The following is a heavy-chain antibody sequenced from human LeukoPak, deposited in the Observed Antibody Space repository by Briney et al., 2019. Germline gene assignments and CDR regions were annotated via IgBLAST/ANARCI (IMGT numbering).Heavy chain of an antibody. D-gene: IGHD5-24*01. J-gene: IGHJ4*02. Sequence: GGSLRLSCAASGFTFDDYAMHWVRQAPGNGLEWVSSISWNSVNIGYADSVKGRFTISRDNSRNMVYLQMNGLRVEDTAIYYCANDLGWIQLNLGRGQGTLVTVSS. V-gene: IGHV3-9*01. CDR3: ANDLGWIQLNLG. CDR2: ISWNSVNI. CDR1: GFTFDDYA.